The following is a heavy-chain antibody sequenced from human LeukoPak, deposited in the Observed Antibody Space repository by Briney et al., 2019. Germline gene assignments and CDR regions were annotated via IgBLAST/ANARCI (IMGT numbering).Heavy chain of an antibody. D-gene: IGHD3-10*01. J-gene: IGHJ4*02. CDR2: IKSKTDGGTS. V-gene: IGHV3-15*01. Sequence: SWIRQPPGKGLEWFDRIKSKTDGGTSDYAAPVKGRFTISRDDSKNTLYLQMNSLKTEDTAVYYCTTVSSLLWFGELLDYWGQGTLVTVS. CDR3: TTVSSLLWFGELLDY.